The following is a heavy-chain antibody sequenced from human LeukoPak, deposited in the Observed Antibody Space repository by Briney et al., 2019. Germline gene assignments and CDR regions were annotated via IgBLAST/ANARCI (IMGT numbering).Heavy chain of an antibody. CDR1: GYTFTSYA. J-gene: IGHJ5*02. Sequence: ASEKVSCKASGYTFTSYAMHWVRQAPGQRLEWMGWINAGNGNTKYSQKFQGRVTITRDTSASTAYMELSSLRSEDTAVYYCARASRSQLLGIWFDPWGQGTLVTVSS. V-gene: IGHV1-3*01. CDR2: INAGNGNT. D-gene: IGHD2-2*01. CDR3: ARASRSQLLGIWFDP.